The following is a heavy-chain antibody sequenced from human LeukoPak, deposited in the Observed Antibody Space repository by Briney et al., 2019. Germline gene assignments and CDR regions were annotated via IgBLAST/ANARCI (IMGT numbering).Heavy chain of an antibody. CDR3: EIFYYDILTGYYIGDY. Sequence: SETLSLTCAVYGGSFSGYYWSWIRQPPGKGLEWIGEINHSGSTNYNPSLKSRVTISVDTSKNQFSLKLSSLTAADTAVYYCEIFYYDILTGYYIGDYWGQGNLVTVSS. CDR1: GGSFSGYY. CDR2: INHSGST. J-gene: IGHJ4*02. V-gene: IGHV4-34*01. D-gene: IGHD3-9*01.